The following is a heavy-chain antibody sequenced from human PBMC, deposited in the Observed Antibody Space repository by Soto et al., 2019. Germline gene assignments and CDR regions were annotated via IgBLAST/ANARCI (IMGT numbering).Heavy chain of an antibody. CDR3: AGDDYDSSGYYTRWGYYYYYGMDV. D-gene: IGHD3-22*01. J-gene: IGHJ6*02. V-gene: IGHV3-74*01. CDR1: GFTFSSYW. CDR2: INSDGSST. Sequence: GGSLRLSCAASGFTFSSYWMHWVRQAPGKGLVWVSRINSDGSSTSYADSVKGRFTISRDNAKNTLYLQMNSLRAEDTAVYYCAGDDYDSSGYYTRWGYYYYYGMDVWGQGTTVTVSS.